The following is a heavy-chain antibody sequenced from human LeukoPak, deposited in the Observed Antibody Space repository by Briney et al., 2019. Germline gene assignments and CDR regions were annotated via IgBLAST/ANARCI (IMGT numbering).Heavy chain of an antibody. CDR1: GGSISSSNW. D-gene: IGHD4-23*01. Sequence: SETLSLTCAVSGGSISSSNWWSWVRQPPGKGLEWIGEIYHSGSTYYNPSLKSRVTISVDTSKNQFSLKLSSVTAADTAVYYCARVRVDHDYGGNLFDYWGQGTLVTVSS. CDR2: IYHSGST. V-gene: IGHV4-4*02. CDR3: ARVRVDHDYGGNLFDY. J-gene: IGHJ4*02.